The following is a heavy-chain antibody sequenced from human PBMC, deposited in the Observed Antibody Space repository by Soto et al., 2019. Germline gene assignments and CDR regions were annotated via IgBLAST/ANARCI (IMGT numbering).Heavy chain of an antibody. CDR3: AHTPPDSLMDV. CDR2: IYWNEEK. D-gene: IGHD2-15*01. J-gene: IGHJ6*02. V-gene: IGHV2-5*01. CDR1: GFSLSTSKMG. Sequence: GPTLVNPTETLTLTCTFSGFSLSTSKMGVGWIRQPPGKALEWLALIYWNEEKRYSPSLKSRLTITKDISKNQVILTMINMDPVDTATYYCAHTPPDSLMDVWGQGTTVTV.